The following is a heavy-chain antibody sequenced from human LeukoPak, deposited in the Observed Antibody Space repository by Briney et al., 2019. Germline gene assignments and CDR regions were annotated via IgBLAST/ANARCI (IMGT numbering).Heavy chain of an antibody. CDR2: ISGSDST. CDR3: AKGVRFLDWWILDY. Sequence: GGSLRLSCAASGFTFSSYAMSWVRQAPGKGLEWVSAISGSDSTYYADSVKGRYTISRDNSKNTLYLQMNSLRAEDTAIYYCAKGVRFLDWWILDYWGQGSLVTVSS. V-gene: IGHV3-23*01. CDR1: GFTFSSYA. D-gene: IGHD3-9*01. J-gene: IGHJ4*02.